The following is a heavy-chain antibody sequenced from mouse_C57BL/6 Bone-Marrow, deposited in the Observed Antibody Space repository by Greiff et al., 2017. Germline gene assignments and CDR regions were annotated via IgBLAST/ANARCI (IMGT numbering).Heavy chain of an antibody. D-gene: IGHD4-1*01. CDR2: INPGGGGT. Sequence: QVQLQQSGAELVRPGTSVKVSCKASGYAFTNYLIEWVKQRPGQGLEWIGVINPGGGGTNYNEKFKGKATLTADKSSSTAYMQLSSLTSEDSAVYFCARRVGREYAMDYWGQGTTVTVSS. J-gene: IGHJ4*01. V-gene: IGHV1-54*01. CDR3: ARRVGREYAMDY. CDR1: GYAFTNYL.